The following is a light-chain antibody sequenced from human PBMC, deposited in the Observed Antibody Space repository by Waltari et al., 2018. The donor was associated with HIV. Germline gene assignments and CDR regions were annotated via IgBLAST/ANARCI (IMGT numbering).Light chain of an antibody. CDR2: YDT. V-gene: IGLV3-21*04. Sequence: SYVLTQPPSVSVAPGETAKITSGGDNIASERVSWYQQKAGQAPVLVIYYDTDRPSGIPERFSGSTSENTATLTISRVEAGDEADYHCQVWLSSSDHPVFGGGTKLTVL. J-gene: IGLJ2*01. CDR1: NIASER. CDR3: QVWLSSSDHPV.